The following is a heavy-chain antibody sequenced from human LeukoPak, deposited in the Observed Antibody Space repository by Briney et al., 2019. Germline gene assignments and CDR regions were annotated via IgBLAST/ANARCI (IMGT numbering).Heavy chain of an antibody. CDR2: MNPNSGNT. Sequence: ASVKVSCKASGYTFTSYDINWVRQATGQGLEWMGWMNPNSGNTGYAQKFQGRVTITRNTSISTAYMELSSLRSEDTAVYYCARNWELRYMDVWGKGTTVTVSS. CDR3: ARNWELRYMDV. J-gene: IGHJ6*03. CDR1: GYTFTSYD. D-gene: IGHD1-26*01. V-gene: IGHV1-8*03.